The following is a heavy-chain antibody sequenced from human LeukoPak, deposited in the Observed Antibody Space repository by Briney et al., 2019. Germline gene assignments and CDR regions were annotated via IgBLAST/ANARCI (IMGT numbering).Heavy chain of an antibody. CDR1: GFTFSSYA. V-gene: IGHV3-23*01. CDR3: AKDRAIFGVVIDAFDI. J-gene: IGHJ3*02. Sequence: PGGSLRLSCAASGFTFSSYAMSWVRQAPGKGLEWVSAISGSGGSTYYADSVKGRFTISRDNSKNTLYLQMNSLRAEDTAVYYCAKDRAIFGVVIDAFDIWGQGTMVTVSS. CDR2: ISGSGGST. D-gene: IGHD3-3*01.